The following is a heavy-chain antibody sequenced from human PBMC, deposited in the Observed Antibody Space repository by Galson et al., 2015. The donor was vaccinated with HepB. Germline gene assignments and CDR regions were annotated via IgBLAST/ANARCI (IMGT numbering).Heavy chain of an antibody. CDR3: ARFTAMVTSFDY. J-gene: IGHJ4*02. V-gene: IGHV3-11*03. CDR2: ISSSSSYT. D-gene: IGHD5-18*01. Sequence: SLRLSCAASGFTFSDYYMSWIRQAPGKGLEWVSYISSSSSYTNYADSVKGRFTISRDNAKNSLYLQMNSLRAEDTAVYYCARFTAMVTSFDYWGQGTLVTVSS. CDR1: GFTFSDYY.